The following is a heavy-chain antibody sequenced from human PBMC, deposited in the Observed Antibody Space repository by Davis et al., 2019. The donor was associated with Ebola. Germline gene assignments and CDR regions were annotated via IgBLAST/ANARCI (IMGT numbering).Heavy chain of an antibody. J-gene: IGHJ4*02. CDR3: ARAPTWSQINYYCFDY. D-gene: IGHD3-10*01. CDR1: GYTFTSYA. Sequence: ASVTVSCKASGYTFTSYAMHWVRQAPGQRLEWMGWINAGNGNTKYSQKFQGRVTMTRNTSISTAYMELSSLRSEDTAVYYCARAPTWSQINYYCFDYWGQGTLVTVSS. CDR2: INAGNGNT. V-gene: IGHV1-3*01.